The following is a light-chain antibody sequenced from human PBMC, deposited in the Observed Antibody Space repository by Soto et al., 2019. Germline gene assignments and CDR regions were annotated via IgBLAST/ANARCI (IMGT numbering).Light chain of an antibody. CDR1: QSINTW. CDR2: KAS. CDR3: QQYNNYFWA. V-gene: IGKV1-5*03. J-gene: IGKJ1*01. Sequence: GDRVIITCRASQSINTWLAWYQQKPGKAPKLLILKASSLESGVPSRFSGSGSGTEFTLTISSLQPDDLATYYCQQYNNYFWAFGQGTKVDIK.